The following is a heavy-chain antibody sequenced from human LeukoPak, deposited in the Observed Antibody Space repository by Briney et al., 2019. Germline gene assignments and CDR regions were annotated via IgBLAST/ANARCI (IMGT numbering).Heavy chain of an antibody. V-gene: IGHV1-18*01. CDR3: AKPHCSGGSCYEYFQH. CDR2: ISAYNGNT. Sequence: GASVKVSCKASGYTFTSYGISWVRQAPGQGLEWMGWISAYNGNTNYAQKLQGRVTMTTDTSTSTAYMELRSLRSDDTAVYYCAKPHCSGGSCYEYFQHWGQGTLVTVSS. D-gene: IGHD2-15*01. J-gene: IGHJ1*01. CDR1: GYTFTSYG.